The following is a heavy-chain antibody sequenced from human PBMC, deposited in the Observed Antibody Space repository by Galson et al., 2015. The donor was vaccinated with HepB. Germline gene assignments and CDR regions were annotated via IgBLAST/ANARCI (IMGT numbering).Heavy chain of an antibody. CDR2: MNPNSGNT. CDR1: GYTFTSYD. Sequence: SVKVSCKASGYTFTSYDINWVRQATGQGLEWMGWMNPNSGNTGYAQKFQGRVTMTRNTSISTAYMELSSLRSEDTAVYYCARAGPAVPALVAYSYYGRDVVFQVTTVTVSS. V-gene: IGHV1-8*01. D-gene: IGHD2-21*02. CDR3: ARAGPAVPALVAYSYYGRDV. J-gene: IGHJ6*02.